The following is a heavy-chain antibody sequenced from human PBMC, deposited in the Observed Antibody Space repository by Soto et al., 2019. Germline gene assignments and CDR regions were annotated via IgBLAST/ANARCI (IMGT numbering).Heavy chain of an antibody. CDR2: INHSGST. CDR3: AREGYCSGGSCYSRTLDY. Sequence: SETLSLTCAVYGGSFSGYYWSWIRQPPGKGLEWIGEINHSGSTNYNPSLKSRVTISVDTSKNQFSLKLSSVTAADTSVYYCAREGYCSGGSCYSRTLDYWGQGTLVTVSS. J-gene: IGHJ4*02. V-gene: IGHV4-34*01. D-gene: IGHD2-15*01. CDR1: GGSFSGYY.